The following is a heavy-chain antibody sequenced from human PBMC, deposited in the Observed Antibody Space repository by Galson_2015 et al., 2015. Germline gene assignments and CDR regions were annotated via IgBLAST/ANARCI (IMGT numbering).Heavy chain of an antibody. Sequence: RLSCAAFGFTFSNYALSWVRQAPGTGLEWVSGISGSGDITYYADSVKGRFTISRDNSKNTLYLQMSSLRAEDTALYYCAKGFPRYHYAMDVWGQGTTVIVSS. V-gene: IGHV3-23*01. CDR3: AKGFPRYHYAMDV. J-gene: IGHJ6*02. CDR2: ISGSGDIT. CDR1: GFTFSNYA.